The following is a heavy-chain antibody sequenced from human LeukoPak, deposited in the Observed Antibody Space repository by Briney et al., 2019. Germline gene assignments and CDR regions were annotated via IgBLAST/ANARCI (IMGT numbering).Heavy chain of an antibody. J-gene: IGHJ6*02. CDR2: ISSSSSYI. D-gene: IGHD2-15*01. CDR1: GFTFSSYS. V-gene: IGHV3-21*04. Sequence: GGSLRLSCAASGFTFSSYSMNWVRQAPGKGLEWVSSISSSSSYIYYADSVKGRFTISRDNAKNSLYLQMNSLRAEDTAVYYCARGLGYCSGGSCSPYYYYYGMDVWGQGTTVTVSS. CDR3: ARGLGYCSGGSCSPYYYYYGMDV.